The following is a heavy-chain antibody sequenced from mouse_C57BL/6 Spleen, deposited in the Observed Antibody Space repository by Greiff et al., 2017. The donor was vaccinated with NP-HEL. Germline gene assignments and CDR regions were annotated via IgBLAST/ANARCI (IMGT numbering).Heavy chain of an antibody. CDR1: GFTFSSYT. Sequence: EVQLVESGGGLVKPGGSLKLSCAASGFTFSSYTMSWVRQTPEKRLEWVATISGGGGNTYYPDSVKGRFTISRDNAKNTLYLQMSSLRSEDTALYYCARHSGYYGSSPYYYAMDYWGQGTSVTVSS. D-gene: IGHD1-1*01. CDR2: ISGGGGNT. J-gene: IGHJ4*01. CDR3: ARHSGYYGSSPYYYAMDY. V-gene: IGHV5-9*01.